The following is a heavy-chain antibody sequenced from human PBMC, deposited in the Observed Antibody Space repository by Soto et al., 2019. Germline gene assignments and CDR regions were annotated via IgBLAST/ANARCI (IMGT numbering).Heavy chain of an antibody. CDR1: GGSISSGDYY. J-gene: IGHJ4*02. Sequence: SETLSLTCTVSGGSISSGDYYWSWIRQPPGKGLEWIGYIYYSGSTYYNPSLKSRVTISVDTSKNQFSLTLSSVTAADPAVYYCARLDVSDFDYWGQGTLVTVSS. CDR3: ARLDVSDFDY. CDR2: IYYSGST. V-gene: IGHV4-30-4*01.